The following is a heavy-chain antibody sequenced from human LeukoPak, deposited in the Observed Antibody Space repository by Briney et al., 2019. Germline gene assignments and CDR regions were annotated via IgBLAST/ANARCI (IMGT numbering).Heavy chain of an antibody. CDR1: NGSISSYY. D-gene: IGHD6-19*01. Sequence: SETLSLTCTASNGSISSYYLSWIRQPPGKGLEWIGYMYHTGTTTKYKPSLQSRVSLSADTAKNQVSLQLNSLTAADTAVYYCARFHKSWQWSCFYFDHWGQGTLVSVSS. J-gene: IGHJ4*02. CDR2: MYHTGTTT. CDR3: ARFHKSWQWSCFYFDH. V-gene: IGHV4-59*01.